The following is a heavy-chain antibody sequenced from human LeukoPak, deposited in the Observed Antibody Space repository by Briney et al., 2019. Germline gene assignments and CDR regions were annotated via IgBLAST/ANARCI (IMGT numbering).Heavy chain of an antibody. CDR2: INPAGNYG. V-gene: IGHV3-74*01. Sequence: GGSLRLSCAASGFTFSNYWIHWVRQAPGKGLVWVSRINPAGNYGNYADSVKGRFTISRDNAKNTVYLQMNSLRAEDTAVYYCAKDRYYYDSSGYNYWGQGTLVTVSS. CDR3: AKDRYYYDSSGYNY. CDR1: GFTFSNYW. D-gene: IGHD3-22*01. J-gene: IGHJ4*02.